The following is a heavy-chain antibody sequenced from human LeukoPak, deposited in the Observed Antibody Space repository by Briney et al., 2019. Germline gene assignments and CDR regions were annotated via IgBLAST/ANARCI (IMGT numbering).Heavy chain of an antibody. D-gene: IGHD2-15*01. CDR1: GFTFSSYG. Sequence: GGSLRLSCAASGFTFSSYGMHWVRQAPGKGLEWVAVIWYDGSNKYYADSVKGRFTISRDNAKNTLYLQMNSLRAEDTAVYYCAREEFCSGGSCYVYWGQGTLVTVSS. V-gene: IGHV3-33*01. J-gene: IGHJ4*02. CDR2: IWYDGSNK. CDR3: AREEFCSGGSCYVY.